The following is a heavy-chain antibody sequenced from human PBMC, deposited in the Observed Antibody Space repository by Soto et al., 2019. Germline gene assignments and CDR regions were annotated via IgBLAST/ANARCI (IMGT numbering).Heavy chain of an antibody. D-gene: IGHD1-1*01. J-gene: IGHJ4*02. CDR3: ARGSGIVALPGELEDVKYDY. Sequence: QVQLQQWGAGLVKPSETLSLSYAVYGQSFSGHSWAWIRQPPGKGLEWIGEINESGSTYYNPSLKSRVTISTDTSKNQFSLKLSSVSAADTAAYFCARGSGIVALPGELEDVKYDYWGQGTLGNVSS. CDR1: GQSFSGHS. CDR2: INESGST. V-gene: IGHV4-34*01.